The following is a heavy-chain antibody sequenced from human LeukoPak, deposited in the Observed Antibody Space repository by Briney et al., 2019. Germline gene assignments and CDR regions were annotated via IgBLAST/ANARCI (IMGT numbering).Heavy chain of an antibody. D-gene: IGHD2-15*01. CDR1: GGSISSYY. CDR2: IYYSGST. J-gene: IGHJ4*02. CDR3: ARRGRYCSGGSCYHAYFDY. Sequence: SETLSLTCTVSGGSISSYYWSWIRQPPGKGLEWIGYIYYSGSTNYNPSLKSRVTISVDTSKNQFSLKLSSVTAADTAVYYCARRGRYCSGGSCYHAYFDYWGQGTLVTVSS. V-gene: IGHV4-59*08.